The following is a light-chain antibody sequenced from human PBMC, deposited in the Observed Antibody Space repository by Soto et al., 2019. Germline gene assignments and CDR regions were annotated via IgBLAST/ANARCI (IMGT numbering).Light chain of an antibody. J-gene: IGLJ2*01. CDR2: EVS. V-gene: IGLV2-23*02. CDR1: SSDVGSYTL. CDR3: CSYAGSSSV. Sequence: QSVLTQPASVSGSPGQSITISCTGTSSDVGSYTLVSWYQQHPGKAPKLMIYEVSKRPSGVSNRFSGSKSGNTASLTISGLQAEDEADYYCCSYAGSSSVFGGGTQLTVL.